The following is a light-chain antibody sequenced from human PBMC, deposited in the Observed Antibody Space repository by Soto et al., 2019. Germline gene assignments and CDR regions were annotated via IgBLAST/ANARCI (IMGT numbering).Light chain of an antibody. CDR1: SSNIGAGYD. CDR3: QSYDSTLSARYV. Sequence: QAVVTQPPSVSGAPGQRVTISCTGSSSNIGAGYDVHWYQQRPETAPKLLIFGTINRPSGVPDRFSGSKSGTSASLAITGLQAEDEGDYYCQSYDSTLSARYVFGTGTQLTVL. V-gene: IGLV1-40*01. CDR2: GTI. J-gene: IGLJ1*01.